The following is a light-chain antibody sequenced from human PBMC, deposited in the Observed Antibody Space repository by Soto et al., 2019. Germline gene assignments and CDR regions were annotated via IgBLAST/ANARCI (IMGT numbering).Light chain of an antibody. Sequence: DIQMTQSPSSLSASVGDRVTITCRASQSISNYLNWYQQKPGKAPNLLIYDASSLQSGVPSRFSGSGSGTDFTLTIGSLQPEDFATYYCQQSYSTPPGTFGQGTKLEIK. V-gene: IGKV1-39*01. J-gene: IGKJ2*01. CDR2: DAS. CDR3: QQSYSTPPGT. CDR1: QSISNY.